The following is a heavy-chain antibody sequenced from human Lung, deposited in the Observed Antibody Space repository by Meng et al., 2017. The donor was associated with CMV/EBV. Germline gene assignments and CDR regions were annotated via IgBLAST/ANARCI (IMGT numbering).Heavy chain of an antibody. CDR2: IYHSGST. J-gene: IGHJ4*02. D-gene: IGHD6-19*01. CDR1: GGSISSSNW. CDR3: ASFPPPGKQWLVTDY. V-gene: IGHV4-4*02. Sequence: QVQRQGSGPGLVKPSGTLSLTCAGSGGSISSSNWWSWVRQPPGKGLEWIGEIYHSGSTNYNPSLKSRVTISVDKSKNQFSLKLSSVTAADTAVYYCASFPPPGKQWLVTDYWGQGTLVTVSS.